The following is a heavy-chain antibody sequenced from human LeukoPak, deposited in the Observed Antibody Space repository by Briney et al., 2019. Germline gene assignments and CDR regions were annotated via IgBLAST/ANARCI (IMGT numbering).Heavy chain of an antibody. D-gene: IGHD4-11*01. J-gene: IGHJ4*02. CDR2: IIPGGGSA. CDR1: GYTFTNYY. V-gene: IGHV1-46*01. CDR3: ARGDYINYAFFDY. Sequence: ASVKVSCKASGYTFTNYYMHWVRQAPGQGLEWMGIIIPGGGSAAYAQKFQGRVTMTRDTSTSTVYMELTSLRSEDTAVYYCARGDYINYAFFDYWGQGTLVTVSS.